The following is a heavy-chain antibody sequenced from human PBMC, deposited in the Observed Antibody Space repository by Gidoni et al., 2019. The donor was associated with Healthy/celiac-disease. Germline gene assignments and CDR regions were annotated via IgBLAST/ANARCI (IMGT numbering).Heavy chain of an antibody. V-gene: IGHV1-69*01. J-gene: IGHJ3*02. CDR3: AGELIAAAGDRTPGAFDI. Sequence: QVQLVQSGAEVKKPGSSVKVSCKASGGTFSSYDISWVRQAPGQGLEWMGGIIPIFGTANYAQKFQGRVTITADESTSTAYMELSSLRSEDTAVYYCAGELIAAAGDRTPGAFDIWGQGTMVTVSS. D-gene: IGHD6-13*01. CDR1: GGTFSSYD. CDR2: IIPIFGTA.